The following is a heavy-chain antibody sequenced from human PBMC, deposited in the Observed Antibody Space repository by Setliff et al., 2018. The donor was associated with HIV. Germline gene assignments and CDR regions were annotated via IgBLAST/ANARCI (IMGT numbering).Heavy chain of an antibody. D-gene: IGHD3-10*01. CDR2: LSGSGGST. CDR3: AQAQTSVSGSYYQYLQH. Sequence: PGGSLRLSCAASELTFSNYAMTWVRQAPGKGLEWVSSLSGSGGSTYYADSVKGWFTISRDNSKNTLYLRMNSLRAEDTAVYYCAQAQTSVSGSYYQYLQHWGQGTLVTVSS. V-gene: IGHV3-23*01. CDR1: ELTFSNYA. J-gene: IGHJ1*01.